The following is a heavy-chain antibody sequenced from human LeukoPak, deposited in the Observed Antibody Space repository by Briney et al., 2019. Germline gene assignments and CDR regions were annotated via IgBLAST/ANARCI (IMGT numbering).Heavy chain of an antibody. V-gene: IGHV4-34*01. CDR2: INHSGST. CDR1: GGSFSGYY. CDR3: ARGLMGAGSSGAFDI. J-gene: IGHJ3*02. D-gene: IGHD1-26*01. Sequence: SETLSLTCAVYGGSFSGYYWNWIRQPPGKGLEWIGEINHSGSTNYISSLKSRVTISIDTSKNQFSLKVSSVTAADTAVYYCARGLMGAGSSGAFDIWGQGTLVTVSS.